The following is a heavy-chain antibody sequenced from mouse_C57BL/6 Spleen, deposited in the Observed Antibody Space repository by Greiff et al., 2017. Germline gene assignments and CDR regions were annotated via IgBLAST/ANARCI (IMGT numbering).Heavy chain of an antibody. CDR1: GYSFPDYN. V-gene: IGHV1-39*01. Sequence: VQLQQSGPELVKPGASVKISCKASGYSFPDYNMNWVKQSNGKSLEWIGVINPNYGTTSYNQKFKGKATLTVDQSSSTAYMQLTSLTSEDSAVYYCARGYYYGSSSDAMAYWGQGTSVTVSS. CDR2: INPNYGTT. J-gene: IGHJ4*01. CDR3: ARGYYYGSSSDAMAY. D-gene: IGHD1-1*01.